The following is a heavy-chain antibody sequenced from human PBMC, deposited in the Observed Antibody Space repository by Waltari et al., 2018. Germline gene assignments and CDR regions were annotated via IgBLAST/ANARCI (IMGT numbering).Heavy chain of an antibody. CDR3: ARRFGGYYGMDV. Sequence: VQLVQSGAEVKTPGESLKISCQGSGYSFTSYWTGLVPQMPGKGLGWMGSIYPGDSDTRYSPSFQGQVTISANKSISTAYLQWSSRKASDTAMYYCARRFGGYYGMDVWGQGTTVTVSS. CDR1: GYSFTSYW. V-gene: IGHV5-51*01. D-gene: IGHD3-10*01. CDR2: IYPGDSDT. J-gene: IGHJ6*02.